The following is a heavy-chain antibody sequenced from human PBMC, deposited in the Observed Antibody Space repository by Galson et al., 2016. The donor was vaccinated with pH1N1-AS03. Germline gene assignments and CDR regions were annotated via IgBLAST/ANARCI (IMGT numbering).Heavy chain of an antibody. CDR1: GSTFSNYW. J-gene: IGHJ4*02. D-gene: IGHD6-19*01. CDR2: TNQDGSEK. V-gene: IGHV3-7*03. CDR3: ARDPSGDRSGWYYFDY. Sequence: SLRLSCAASGSTFSNYWMSWVRQAPGKGLEWVATTNQDGSEKYFVDSVKGRFTISRDDAKNSLYLQMNSLRAEDSALYYCARDPSGDRSGWYYFDYWGQGTLVTVSS.